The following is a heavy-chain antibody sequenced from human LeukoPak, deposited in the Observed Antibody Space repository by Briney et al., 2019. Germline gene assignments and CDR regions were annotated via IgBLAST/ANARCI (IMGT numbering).Heavy chain of an antibody. Sequence: AVKVTCKSSGGTFSSYAISWVRQAPGPGLEWMGGIIPIFGTANYAQKFQGRVTITADKSTSTAYMELSSLRSEDTAVYYCARDQEGSGNWFDPWGQGTLVTVSS. CDR2: IIPIFGTA. CDR3: ARDQEGSGNWFDP. J-gene: IGHJ5*02. V-gene: IGHV1-69*06. D-gene: IGHD3-10*01. CDR1: GGTFSSYA.